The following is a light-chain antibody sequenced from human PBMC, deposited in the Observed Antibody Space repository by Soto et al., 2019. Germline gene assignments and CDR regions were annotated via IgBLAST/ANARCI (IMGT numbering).Light chain of an antibody. CDR2: DAS. Sequence: EMGLTQCPATLSLSPGERATLSCRASQSVGTFFAWYQQKPGQAPRLLIYDASNRATGIPPRFSGSGSGTDFTLTISSLEPEDFAVYYCQQCNNWPQWTFGHGTQVDIK. CDR1: QSVGTF. V-gene: IGKV3-11*01. J-gene: IGKJ1*01. CDR3: QQCNNWPQWT.